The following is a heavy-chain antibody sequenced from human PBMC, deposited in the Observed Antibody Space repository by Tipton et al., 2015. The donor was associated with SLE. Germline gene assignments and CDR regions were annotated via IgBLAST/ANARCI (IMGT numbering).Heavy chain of an antibody. Sequence: QSGPEVKKPGASVKVSCKASGYTFTKYGFSWVRQAPGQGLEWMGWITAHNGNTNYAQKVQGRVTMTTDTSTSTADMDLSTLRSDDTAVYYCARGWTIYGMDFWGQGTAVTVSS. D-gene: IGHD3/OR15-3a*01. V-gene: IGHV1-18*01. CDR1: GYTFTKYG. CDR2: ITAHNGNT. J-gene: IGHJ6*02. CDR3: ARGWTIYGMDF.